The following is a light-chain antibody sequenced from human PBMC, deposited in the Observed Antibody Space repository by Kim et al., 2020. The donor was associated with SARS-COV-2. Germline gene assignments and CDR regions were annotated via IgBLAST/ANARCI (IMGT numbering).Light chain of an antibody. V-gene: IGKV1-6*01. CDR1: QDIGSD. Sequence: AIQMTQSPSSLSASVGERVTISCRASQDIGSDLAWYQQQPGKAPKFLIYDASILQSGVPSRFSGSGSGTDFTLTISRLQPEDFATYYCLQDDIYPYTFGQGTKLEI. J-gene: IGKJ2*01. CDR2: DAS. CDR3: LQDDIYPYT.